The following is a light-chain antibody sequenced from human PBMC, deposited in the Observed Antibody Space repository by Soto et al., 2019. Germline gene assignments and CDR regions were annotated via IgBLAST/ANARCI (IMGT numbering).Light chain of an antibody. CDR3: QHSNSYSEA. CDR2: KAS. V-gene: IGKV1-5*03. Sequence: DIQMTQSPSTLSGSVGDRVTITCRASQTISSWLAWYQQKPGKAPKRLIYKASTLKSGVPSRFSGSGSGTEFTLTISSLQPDDFATYYCQHSNSYSEAFGQGTKVELK. J-gene: IGKJ1*01. CDR1: QTISSW.